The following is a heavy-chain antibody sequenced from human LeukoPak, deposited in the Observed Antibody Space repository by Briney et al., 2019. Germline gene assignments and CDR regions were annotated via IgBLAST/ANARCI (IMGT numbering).Heavy chain of an antibody. J-gene: IGHJ4*02. CDR2: IYSGGST. CDR3: ARGRYCSSTSCYISGQYYFDY. CDR1: GFTVSSNY. D-gene: IGHD2-2*02. V-gene: IGHV3-53*01. Sequence: PGGSLRLSCAASGFTVSSNYMSWVRQAPGKGLEWVSVIYSGGSTYYADSVKGGFTISRDNSKNTLYLQMNSLRAEDTAVYYCARGRYCSSTSCYISGQYYFDYWGQGTLVTVSS.